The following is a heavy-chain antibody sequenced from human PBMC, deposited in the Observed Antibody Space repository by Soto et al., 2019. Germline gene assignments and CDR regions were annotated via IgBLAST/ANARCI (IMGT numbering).Heavy chain of an antibody. Sequence: QVQLQESGPGLVNPSGTLSLTCAVSGGSIISGNWWSWVRQPLGKGLEWIGEIYYSGSTNYNPSLSSRVTISVDKSKNRFSLKLNSVTAADTAVYYCARERGVTTGVGWFDPWGQGILVAVS. J-gene: IGHJ5*02. V-gene: IGHV4-4*02. D-gene: IGHD4-17*01. CDR1: GGSIISGNW. CDR3: ARERGVTTGVGWFDP. CDR2: IYYSGST.